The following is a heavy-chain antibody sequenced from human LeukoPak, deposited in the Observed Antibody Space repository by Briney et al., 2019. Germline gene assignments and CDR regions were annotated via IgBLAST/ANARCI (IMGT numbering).Heavy chain of an antibody. V-gene: IGHV3-30*04. D-gene: IGHD2-8*02. CDR3: AREFEPTTRWGIIGY. CDR2: VSYDGATE. CDR1: GFSFSSYT. Sequence: PGGSLRLSCAASGFSFSSYTMFWVRQAPGKGLEWVALVSYDGATEYHRDSVKGRFTVSGDDSQNTLSLEMNSLRTEDTAVYYCAREFEPTTRWGIIGYWGQGTLVSVSS. J-gene: IGHJ4*02.